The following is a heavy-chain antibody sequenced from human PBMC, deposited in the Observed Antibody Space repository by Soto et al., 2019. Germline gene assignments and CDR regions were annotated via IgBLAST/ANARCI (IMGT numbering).Heavy chain of an antibody. CDR2: IYHSGST. J-gene: IGHJ5*02. V-gene: IGHV4-30-2*01. CDR1: GGSISSGGYS. CDR3: AREVVPAATGGHWFDP. Sequence: QLQLQESGSGLVKPSQTLSLTCAVSGGSISSGGYSWSWIRQPPGKGLEWIGYIYHSGSTYYNPSLKSRVTISVDRSKNQFSLKLSSVTAADTAVYYCAREVVPAATGGHWFDPWGQGTLVTVSS. D-gene: IGHD2-2*01.